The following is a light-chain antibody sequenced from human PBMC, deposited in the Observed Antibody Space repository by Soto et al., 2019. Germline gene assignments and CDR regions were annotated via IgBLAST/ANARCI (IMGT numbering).Light chain of an antibody. V-gene: IGKV3D-20*02. J-gene: IGKJ1*01. CDR2: GAS. Sequence: EIVLTQSPGTLSLSPGERATLSCRASQSVSSNYLAWYQQKPGQAPRLLIYGASSRATGIPDRFSGSGSGTDFTLTIRRLEPEDFAVYYCQQRSHWWTFGQGTKVDIK. CDR1: QSVSSNY. CDR3: QQRSHWWT.